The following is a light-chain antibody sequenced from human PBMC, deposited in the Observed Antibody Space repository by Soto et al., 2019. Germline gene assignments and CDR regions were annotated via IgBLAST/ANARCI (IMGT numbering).Light chain of an antibody. V-gene: IGKV3-15*01. CDR3: QQYNDWPPYT. J-gene: IGKJ2*01. CDR1: QTVTGA. CDR2: GAS. Sequence: EILMTQSPATLSGSPGEGATLSCRASQTVTGALAWYQQKPGQAPRLLIYGASTRASGIPDRFSGSGSGTEFTLTISSLQSEDFAVYYCQQYNDWPPYTFGQGTNVEIK.